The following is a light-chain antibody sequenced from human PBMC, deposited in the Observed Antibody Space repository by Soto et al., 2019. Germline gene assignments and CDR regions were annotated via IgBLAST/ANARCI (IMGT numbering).Light chain of an antibody. CDR2: GAS. J-gene: IGKJ1*01. CDR3: QQYNNWPKT. V-gene: IGKV3-15*01. CDR1: QSVSST. Sequence: VMTPPPATLSVSLWERDTLSPLASQSVSSTLAWYQQKPGQAPRLLIYGASTRATGIPARFSGSGSGTEFTLTISSLQSEDFAVYYCQQYNNWPKTFGQGTKVDIK.